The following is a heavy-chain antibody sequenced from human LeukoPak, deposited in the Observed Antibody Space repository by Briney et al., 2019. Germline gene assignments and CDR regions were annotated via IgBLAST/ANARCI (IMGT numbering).Heavy chain of an antibody. J-gene: IGHJ5*02. CDR2: TYCRSKWYN. CDR1: GDSVSSNSAA. CDR3: ARDQYYGSGSYYKSVYFWFDP. Sequence: SQTLSLTCAISGDSVSSNSAAWNWIRQSPSRGLEWLGRTYCRSKWYNDYAVSVKSRITINPDTSKNQFSLQLNSVTPEDTAVYYCARDQYYGSGSYYKSVYFWFDPWGQGTLVTVSS. D-gene: IGHD3-10*01. V-gene: IGHV6-1*01.